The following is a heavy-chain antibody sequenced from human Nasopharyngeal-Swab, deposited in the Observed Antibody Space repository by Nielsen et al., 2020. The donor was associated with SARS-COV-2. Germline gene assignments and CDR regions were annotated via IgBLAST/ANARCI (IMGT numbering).Heavy chain of an antibody. V-gene: IGHV3-53*01. J-gene: IGHJ3*01. CDR3: PSPVFGVVSVAFGL. D-gene: IGHD3-3*01. Sequence: GESLKISCAASGIFVSGNYMNWVRQAPGMGREWVSVVYSGSSTFYAESVMGRFTISRDNSKNTLYLQMNNLRPEDTAIDYCPSPVFGVVSVAFGLWGQGTMVTVSS. CDR2: VYSGSST. CDR1: GIFVSGNY.